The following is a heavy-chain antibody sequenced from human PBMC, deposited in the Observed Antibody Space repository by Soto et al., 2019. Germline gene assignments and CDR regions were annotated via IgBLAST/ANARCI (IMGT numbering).Heavy chain of an antibody. CDR1: GGTFSSYA. D-gene: IGHD2-8*01. V-gene: IGHV1-69*06. CDR3: ARADCTNGVCYTLAFHYYYGMDV. J-gene: IGHJ6*02. CDR2: IIPIFGTA. Sequence: QVQLVQSGAEVKKPGSSVKVSCKASGGTFSSYAISWVRQAPGQGLEWMGGIIPIFGTANYAQKFQGRVTITADKYTSTADMELSSLRSEDTAVYYCARADCTNGVCYTLAFHYYYGMDVWGQGTTVTVSS.